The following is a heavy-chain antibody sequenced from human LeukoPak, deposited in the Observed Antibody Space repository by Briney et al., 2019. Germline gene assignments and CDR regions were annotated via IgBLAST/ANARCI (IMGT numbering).Heavy chain of an antibody. V-gene: IGHV4-39*01. CDR3: ARPGYYDSSGYYYVNAFDI. D-gene: IGHD3-22*01. Sequence: SGTLSLTCTVSGGSISSSSYYWGWIRQPPGKGLEWIGSIYYSGSTYYNPSLKSRVTVSVDTSKNQFSLKLSSVTAADTAVYYCARPGYYDSSGYYYVNAFDIWGQGTMVTVSS. J-gene: IGHJ3*02. CDR1: GGSISSSSYY. CDR2: IYYSGST.